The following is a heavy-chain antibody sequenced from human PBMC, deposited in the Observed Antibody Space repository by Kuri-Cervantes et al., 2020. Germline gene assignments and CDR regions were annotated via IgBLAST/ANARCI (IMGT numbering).Heavy chain of an antibody. Sequence: ESLKISCTVSGGSVSSGSYYWSWIRQPPGKGLEWIGYIYYSGTTNYNPSLKSRVTISVDTSKNQFSLKLSSVTAADTAVYYCARDLPFDPWGQGTLVTVSS. V-gene: IGHV4-61*01. CDR2: IYYSGTT. CDR3: ARDLPFDP. J-gene: IGHJ5*02. CDR1: GGSVSSGSYY.